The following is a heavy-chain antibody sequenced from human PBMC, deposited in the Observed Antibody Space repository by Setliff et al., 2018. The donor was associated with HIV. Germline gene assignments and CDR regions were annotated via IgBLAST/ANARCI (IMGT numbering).Heavy chain of an antibody. CDR1: GYTFTGYY. Sequence: ASVKVSCKASGYTFTGYYMHWVRQAPGQGLEWMGWINPNSGGTNYAQKFQGWVTMTRDTSISTAYMELSRLRSDDTAVYYCARGYYDSSGYIFFPGLPDYWGQGTLVTVSS. D-gene: IGHD3-22*01. J-gene: IGHJ4*02. CDR3: ARGYYDSSGYIFFPGLPDY. CDR2: INPNSGGT. V-gene: IGHV1-2*04.